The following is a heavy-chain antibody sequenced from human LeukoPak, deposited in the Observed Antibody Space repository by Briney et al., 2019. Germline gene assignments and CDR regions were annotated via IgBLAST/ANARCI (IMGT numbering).Heavy chain of an antibody. CDR2: ISAYNGNT. D-gene: IGHD3-10*02. CDR1: GYTFTSYG. J-gene: IGHJ5*02. V-gene: IGHV1-18*01. CDR3: ARDNYYVSQLDP. Sequence: ASVKVSCKASGYTFTSYGISWVRQDPGQGLAWMGWISAYNGNTNYAQKLQGRVTITRDTSASTAYMELSSLRSEDTAVYYCARDNYYVSQLDPWGQGTLVTVSS.